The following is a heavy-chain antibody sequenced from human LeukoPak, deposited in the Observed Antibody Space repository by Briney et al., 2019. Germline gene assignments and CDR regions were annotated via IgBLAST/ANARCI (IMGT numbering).Heavy chain of an antibody. V-gene: IGHV4-31*03. D-gene: IGHD2-15*01. Sequence: PSETLSLTCTVSGGSISSSGYYWSWIRQHPGKGLEWIGYIYYSGSTYYNPSLKSRVTISVDTSKNQFSLKLSSVTAADTAVYYCARHEAPGYCSGGSCYNYWYFDLWGRGTLVTVSS. CDR3: ARHEAPGYCSGGSCYNYWYFDL. CDR2: IYYSGST. CDR1: GGSISSSGYY. J-gene: IGHJ2*01.